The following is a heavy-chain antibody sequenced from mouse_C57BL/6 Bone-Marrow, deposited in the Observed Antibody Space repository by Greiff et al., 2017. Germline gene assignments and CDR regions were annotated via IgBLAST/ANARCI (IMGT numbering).Heavy chain of an antibody. CDR2: IHPRSGNT. J-gene: IGHJ4*01. Sequence: QVQLKQSGAELARPGASVKLSCKASGYTFTSYGISWVKQRTGQGLEWIGEIHPRSGNTYYNEKFKGKATLTADKSSSTAYMELRSLTSEDSAVYFCAREATTVVARYAMDYWGQGTSVTVSS. V-gene: IGHV1-81*01. CDR1: GYTFTSYG. D-gene: IGHD1-1*01. CDR3: AREATTVVARYAMDY.